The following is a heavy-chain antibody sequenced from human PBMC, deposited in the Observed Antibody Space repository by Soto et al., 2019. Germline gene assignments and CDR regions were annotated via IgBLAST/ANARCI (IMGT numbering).Heavy chain of an antibody. CDR1: GYTFTSYG. V-gene: IGHV1-18*01. CDR2: ISAYNGNT. J-gene: IGHJ5*02. CDR3: VRDGGGTGMGFTAGDWFDP. D-gene: IGHD5-18*01. Sequence: QVQLVQSGPEVKKPGASVKVSCKASGYTFTSYGISWVRQAPGQGLEWMGWISAYNGNTNYAQKLQGRVTMTTDTSTGTASMEVRSLRSGDTAVDSCVRDGGGTGMGFTAGDWFDPGGQGTLVPVSS.